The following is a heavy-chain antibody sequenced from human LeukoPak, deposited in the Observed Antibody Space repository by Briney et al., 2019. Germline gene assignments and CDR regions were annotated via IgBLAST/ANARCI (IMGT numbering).Heavy chain of an antibody. CDR1: GGTFSSYA. D-gene: IGHD3-9*01. V-gene: IGHV1-69*05. Sequence: SVKVSCKASGGTFSSYAISWVRQAPGQGLEWMGGIIPIFGTANYAKKLQGRVTMTTDTSTSTACMELRSLRPDDTAVYYCARDISTYYDILTGYAAGYYYMDVWGKGTTVTVSS. J-gene: IGHJ6*03. CDR2: IIPIFGTA. CDR3: ARDISTYYDILTGYAAGYYYMDV.